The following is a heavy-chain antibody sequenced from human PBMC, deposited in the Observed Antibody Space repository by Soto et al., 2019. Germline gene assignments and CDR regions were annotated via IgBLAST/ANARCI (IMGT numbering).Heavy chain of an antibody. CDR1: GYTFTSYY. Sequence: QVQLVQSGAEVKKPGASVKVSCKASGYTFTSYYMHWVRQAPGQGLEWMGIINPSGGSTSYAQKFQGRVNMTRDTSTSTVYMELSSLRSEDTAVYYCTRDSSGGTSDYWGQGTLVTVSS. CDR3: TRDSSGGTSDY. D-gene: IGHD6-19*01. J-gene: IGHJ4*02. CDR2: INPSGGST. V-gene: IGHV1-46*03.